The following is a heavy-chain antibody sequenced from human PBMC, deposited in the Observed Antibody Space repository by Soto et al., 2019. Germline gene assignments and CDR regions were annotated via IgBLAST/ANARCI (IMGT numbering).Heavy chain of an antibody. J-gene: IGHJ4*02. CDR3: ARAGILRYFDWFNY. CDR1: GGSFSGYY. D-gene: IGHD3-9*01. V-gene: IGHV4-34*01. CDR2: INHSGST. Sequence: SETLSLTCAVYGGSFSGYYWSWIRQPPGKGLEWIGEINHSGSTNYNPSLKSRVTISVDTSKNQFSLKLSSVTAADTAVYYCARAGILRYFDWFNYWGQGTLVTVS.